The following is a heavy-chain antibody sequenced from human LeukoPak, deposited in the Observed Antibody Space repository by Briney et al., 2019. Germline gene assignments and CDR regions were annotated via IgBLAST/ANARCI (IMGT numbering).Heavy chain of an antibody. Sequence: GRSLRLACATSGFTFSSYAMSWVRQAPGKGLEWVSGIGASGGSTYYADSVKGRFTISRDNSKNTLYLQMNSLRTEDTAVYYCAKAEGYDILTGLDYWGQGTLVTVSS. CDR3: AKAEGYDILTGLDY. V-gene: IGHV3-23*01. CDR2: IGASGGST. CDR1: GFTFSSYA. J-gene: IGHJ4*02. D-gene: IGHD3-9*01.